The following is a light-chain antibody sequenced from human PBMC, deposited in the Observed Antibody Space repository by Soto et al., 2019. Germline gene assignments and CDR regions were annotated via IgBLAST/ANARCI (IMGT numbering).Light chain of an antibody. CDR3: QQYNNWHPIT. J-gene: IGKJ5*01. V-gene: IGKV3-15*01. Sequence: EILLTQSPCTLPLSPGERVTLSCRASQILSRNLAWYQQKPGQAPRLLIYGAVTRATGVPARFSGSESGTEFTLTISSLQSEDFAVYYCQQYNNWHPITFGQGTRLEIK. CDR2: GAV. CDR1: QILSRN.